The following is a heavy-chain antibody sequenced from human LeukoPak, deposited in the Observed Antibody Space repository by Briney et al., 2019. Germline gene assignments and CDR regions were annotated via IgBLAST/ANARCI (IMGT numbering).Heavy chain of an antibody. D-gene: IGHD5-12*01. V-gene: IGHV4-59*12. CDR3: AVATNYYYYGMDV. CDR2: IYYSGST. CDR1: GGSISSYY. J-gene: IGHJ6*02. Sequence: PSETLSLTCTVSGGSISSYYWSWIRQPPGKGLEWIGYIYYSGSTNYNPSLKSRVTMSVDTSKNQFSLKLSSVTAADTAVYYCAVATNYYYYGMDVWGQGTTVTVSS.